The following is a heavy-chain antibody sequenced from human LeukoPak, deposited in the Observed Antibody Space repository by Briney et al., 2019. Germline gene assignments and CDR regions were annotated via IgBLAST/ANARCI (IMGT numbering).Heavy chain of an antibody. CDR3: ARARCDSCGYGS. CDR2: LYSGGHT. Sequence: GGSLRLSCAASGFTVTSSHMSWVRQAPGKGLEWVAVLYSGGHTYYAGSVRGRFTISRDTSKNTLYLQMDSLRSEDTPEYYCARARCDSCGYGSWGQGTLVTVSS. V-gene: IGHV3-66*02. J-gene: IGHJ5*02. CDR1: GFTVTSSH. D-gene: IGHD3-22*01.